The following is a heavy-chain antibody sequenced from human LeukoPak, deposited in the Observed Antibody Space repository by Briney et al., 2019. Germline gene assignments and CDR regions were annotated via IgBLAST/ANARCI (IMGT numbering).Heavy chain of an antibody. CDR3: ARTAGGNSYFYYMDV. CDR2: IDWDDDK. CDR1: GFSLSTSGMC. Sequence: SGPALVQPTQTLTLTCTFSGFSLSTSGMCVSWIRQPPGKALEWLSLIDWDDDKYYSTYLKTRLTISKDTSKNQVVLTMTNVNPEVTATYYCARTAGGNSYFYYMDVWGKGTTVTVSS. V-gene: IGHV2-70*01. J-gene: IGHJ6*03. D-gene: IGHD4-23*01.